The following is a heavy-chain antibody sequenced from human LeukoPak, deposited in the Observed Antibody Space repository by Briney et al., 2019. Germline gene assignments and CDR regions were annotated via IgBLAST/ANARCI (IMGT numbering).Heavy chain of an antibody. CDR1: GFTFSDYS. J-gene: IGHJ4*01. Sequence: GGSLRLSCAASGFTFSDYSFNWVRQAPGKGLEWGSSISSSSGYKYYADSLKGRFTISRDNAKNSLYLQVNSLRAEDTAVYYCARINDIDNSYHLDFWGHGTLVTVSS. CDR2: ISSSSGYK. CDR3: ARINDIDNSYHLDF. V-gene: IGHV3-21*01. D-gene: IGHD2-15*01.